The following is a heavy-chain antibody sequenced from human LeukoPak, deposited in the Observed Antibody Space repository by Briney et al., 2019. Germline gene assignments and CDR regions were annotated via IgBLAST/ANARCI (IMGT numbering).Heavy chain of an antibody. CDR3: AKGDELYPYDSSGYSSGFDY. D-gene: IGHD3-22*01. CDR1: GFTFSSYA. V-gene: IGHV3-23*01. Sequence: PGGSLRLSCAASGFTFSSYAMSWVRQAPGKGLEWVSAISGSGGSTYYADSVKGRFTISRDNSKNTLYLQMNSLRAEDTAVYYCAKGDELYPYDSSGYSSGFDYWGQGTLVTVSS. J-gene: IGHJ4*02. CDR2: ISGSGGST.